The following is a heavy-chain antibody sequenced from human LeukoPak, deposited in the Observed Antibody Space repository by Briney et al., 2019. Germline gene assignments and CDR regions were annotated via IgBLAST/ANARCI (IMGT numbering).Heavy chain of an antibody. CDR3: VRDGEGVAISVNYWFDP. V-gene: IGHV1-69*05. CDR1: GGTFSSYA. Sequence: SVKVSCKASGGTFSSYAISWVRQAPGQGLEWMGGIIPIFGTANYAQKFQGRVTMTRDTSISTAYMELRSLRSDDTAVYYCVRDGEGVAISVNYWFDPWGQGTLVTVSS. CDR2: IIPIFGTA. D-gene: IGHD3-10*01. J-gene: IGHJ5*02.